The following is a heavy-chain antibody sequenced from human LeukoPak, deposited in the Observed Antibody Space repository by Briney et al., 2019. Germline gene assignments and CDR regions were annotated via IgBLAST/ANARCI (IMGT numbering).Heavy chain of an antibody. Sequence: ASVKVSCKASGGTFSSYAISWVRQAPGQGLEWMGGIIPIFGTANYAQKFQGRVTITADKPTSTAYMELSSLRSEDTAVYYCASRRDWNDFRFDPWGQGTLVTVSS. V-gene: IGHV1-69*06. CDR2: IIPIFGTA. CDR3: ASRRDWNDFRFDP. CDR1: GGTFSSYA. D-gene: IGHD1-1*01. J-gene: IGHJ5*02.